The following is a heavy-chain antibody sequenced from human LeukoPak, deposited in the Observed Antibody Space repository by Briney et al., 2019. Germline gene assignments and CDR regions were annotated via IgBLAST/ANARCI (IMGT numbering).Heavy chain of an antibody. D-gene: IGHD1-14*01. CDR3: ASWAGGNAPVASFDY. CDR2: INLNSGDT. V-gene: IGHV1-2*02. CDR1: GYSFTGYY. J-gene: IGHJ4*02. Sequence: ASVKVSCKPSGYSFTGYYMHWMRQAPGQGLAWMGWINLNSGDTNYAEKFQGRVTMTRDTSISTAYVELSRLRYDDTAVYYCASWAGGNAPVASFDYWGQGTLVTVSS.